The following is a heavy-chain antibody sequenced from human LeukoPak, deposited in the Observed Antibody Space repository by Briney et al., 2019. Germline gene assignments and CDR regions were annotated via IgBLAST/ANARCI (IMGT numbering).Heavy chain of an antibody. CDR1: GFTFSDHY. J-gene: IGHJ4*02. CDR3: TEPDFDY. V-gene: IGHV3-72*01. CDR2: TRNKANSYTT. Sequence: GGSLRLSCAASGFTFSDHYMDWVRQAPGKGLEWVGRTRNKANSYTTEYAASVKGRFTISRDDSKNSLYLQMNSLKTEDTAVYYCTEPDFDYWGPGTLVTVSS.